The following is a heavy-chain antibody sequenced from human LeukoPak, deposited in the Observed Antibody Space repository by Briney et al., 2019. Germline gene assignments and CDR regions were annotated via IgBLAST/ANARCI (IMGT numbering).Heavy chain of an antibody. Sequence: GGSLRLSSAASGFTLSSYAMSWVRQGPGKGLEWVSAIIVSGNTYHADSVKGRFTISRDSYKNTLYLQMNSLRAEDAAVYYCAKAPVTTCSGAYCYPFDSWGQGTLVTVSS. CDR1: GFTLSSYA. CDR2: IIVSGNT. D-gene: IGHD2-15*01. J-gene: IGHJ4*02. V-gene: IGHV3-23*01. CDR3: AKAPVTTCSGAYCYPFDS.